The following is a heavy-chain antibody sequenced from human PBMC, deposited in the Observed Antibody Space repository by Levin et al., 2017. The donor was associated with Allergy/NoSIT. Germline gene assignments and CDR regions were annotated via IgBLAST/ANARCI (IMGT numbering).Heavy chain of an antibody. CDR1: GFTFSSYS. CDR3: ARDLTNQGYASKKNDY. Sequence: PGGSLRLSCAASGFTFSSYSMNWVRQAPGKGLEWVSSISSSSSYIYYADSVKGRFTISRDNAKNSLYLQMNSLRAEDTAVYYCARDLTNQGYASKKNDYWGQGTLVTVSS. CDR2: ISSSSSYI. J-gene: IGHJ4*02. D-gene: IGHD1-1*01. V-gene: IGHV3-21*01.